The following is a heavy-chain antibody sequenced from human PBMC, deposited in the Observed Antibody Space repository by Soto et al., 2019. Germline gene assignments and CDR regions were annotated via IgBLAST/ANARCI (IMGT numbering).Heavy chain of an antibody. Sequence: AESLTISCKGSGYSFTSYWIGWVRQMPGKGLEWMGIIYPGDSDTRYSPSFQGQVTISADKSISTAYLQWSSLKASDSAMYYCARHEQYYYQFYGLDVWGQGTTVIVSS. CDR3: ARHEQYYYQFYGLDV. CDR1: GYSFTSYW. CDR2: IYPGDSDT. J-gene: IGHJ6*02. V-gene: IGHV5-51*01. D-gene: IGHD3-10*01.